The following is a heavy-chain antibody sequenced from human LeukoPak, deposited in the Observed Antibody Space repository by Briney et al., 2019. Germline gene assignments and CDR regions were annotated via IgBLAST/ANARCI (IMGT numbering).Heavy chain of an antibody. Sequence: GGSLRLSCAASGFTFSSSAMGRVRQAPGKGLEWVSAISVSGITHYTDSVKGRFTISRDNSKNTLYLQMNSLRAEDTAVYYCAKDQGGYRFDYWGQGSLVTVSS. CDR1: GFTFSSSA. CDR2: ISVSGIT. D-gene: IGHD5-12*01. J-gene: IGHJ4*02. V-gene: IGHV3-23*01. CDR3: AKDQGGYRFDY.